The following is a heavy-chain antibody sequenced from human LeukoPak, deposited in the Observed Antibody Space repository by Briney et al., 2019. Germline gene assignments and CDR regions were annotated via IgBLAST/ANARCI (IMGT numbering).Heavy chain of an antibody. Sequence: GGSLRLSCAASGFTFSSYSMNWVRQAPGKGLEWVSSISSSSSYIYYADSVKGRFTISRDNAKNSLYLQMNSLRAEDTAVYYCARDLIAEAGTNWFDPWGQGTLVTVSS. J-gene: IGHJ5*02. CDR3: ARDLIAEAGTNWFDP. CDR1: GFTFSSYS. V-gene: IGHV3-21*01. CDR2: ISSSSSYI. D-gene: IGHD6-19*01.